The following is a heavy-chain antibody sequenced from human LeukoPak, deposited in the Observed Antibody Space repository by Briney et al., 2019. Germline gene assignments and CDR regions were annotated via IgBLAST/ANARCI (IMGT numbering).Heavy chain of an antibody. CDR3: ARDYGNNWFDP. CDR2: IYYSGDT. D-gene: IGHD4-17*01. CDR1: GGSISSGDYY. J-gene: IGHJ5*02. V-gene: IGHV4-31*03. Sequence: SETLSLTCTVSGGSISSGDYYWSWVRQHPGKGLEWIGYIYYSGDTYYNPSLRSRVSISVDTSKNQFSLKLSSVTAADTAMYYCARDYGNNWFDPWGQGTLVTVSA.